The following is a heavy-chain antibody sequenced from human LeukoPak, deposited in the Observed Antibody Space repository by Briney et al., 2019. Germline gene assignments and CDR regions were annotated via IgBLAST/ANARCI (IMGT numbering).Heavy chain of an antibody. CDR2: IRYDGSNK. Sequence: GGSLRLSCAASGFTFSSYGMHWVRQAPGKGLEWVAFIRYDGSNKYYADSVKGRFTISRDNLKNTLYLQMNSLRLEDMAVYYCAKPSGSGVDYWGRGTRVTVSS. D-gene: IGHD1-26*01. CDR1: GFTFSSYG. CDR3: AKPSGSGVDY. J-gene: IGHJ4*02. V-gene: IGHV3-30*02.